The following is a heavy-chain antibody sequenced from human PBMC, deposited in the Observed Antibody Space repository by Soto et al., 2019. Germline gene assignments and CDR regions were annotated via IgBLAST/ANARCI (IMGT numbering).Heavy chain of an antibody. CDR1: GFTVGNYY. CDR3: AKDGRGSGSHYNSFGY. V-gene: IGHV3-53*01. CDR2: IYSTGTT. D-gene: IGHD3-10*01. J-gene: IGHJ4*02. Sequence: EVQLVESGGGLIQPGGSLKLSCAASGFTVGNYYMSWVRQAPGKGLEWVSLIYSTGTTKYADSVKGRFTVSRDNAKNTLYLQMNRLSGEDTAVYYCAKDGRGSGSHYNSFGYWGQGTLVTVSS.